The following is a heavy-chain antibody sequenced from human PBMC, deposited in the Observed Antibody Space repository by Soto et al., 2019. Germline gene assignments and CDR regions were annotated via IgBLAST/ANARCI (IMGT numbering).Heavy chain of an antibody. CDR1: GFMFNAYS. CDR3: ATPYYYNH. Sequence: GGSLRLSCAASGFMFNAYSMNWVRQAPGKGLEWLASITSDSSNVAYADSVRGRFAVSRDNARKSLYLQMDSLGVEDTGVYYCATPYYYNHWRPGTLVTVSS. J-gene: IGHJ5*02. CDR2: ITSDSSNV. V-gene: IGHV3-21*01. D-gene: IGHD3-22*01.